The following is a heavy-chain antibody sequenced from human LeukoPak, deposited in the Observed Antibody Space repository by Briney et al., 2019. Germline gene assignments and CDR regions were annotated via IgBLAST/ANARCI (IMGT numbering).Heavy chain of an antibody. CDR2: ISGSADRT. CDR3: VRGRRFWFDP. CDR1: GFTFSSYA. Sequence: PGGSLRLSCAASGFTFSSYAMTWVRQAPGKRLEWVSAISGSADRTYYADSVKGRFTISRDNPRNTLYLQMTSLRSEDTAVYYCVRGRRFWFDPWGQGTLVTVSS. V-gene: IGHV3-23*01. J-gene: IGHJ5*02.